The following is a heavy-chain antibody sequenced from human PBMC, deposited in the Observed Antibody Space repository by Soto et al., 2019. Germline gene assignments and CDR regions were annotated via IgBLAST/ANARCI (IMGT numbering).Heavy chain of an antibody. Sequence: PGGSLRISCAASGFTFCSSIINWVRQAPGKGLEWVSSISGGSAYIYYADSVKGRFTISRDNAKNSLYLQMNSLRAEDTAVYYCARDWGSSYGMDVWGQGTTVTVSS. J-gene: IGHJ6*02. CDR2: ISGGSAYI. D-gene: IGHD3-16*01. CDR3: ARDWGSSYGMDV. V-gene: IGHV3-21*01. CDR1: GFTFCSSI.